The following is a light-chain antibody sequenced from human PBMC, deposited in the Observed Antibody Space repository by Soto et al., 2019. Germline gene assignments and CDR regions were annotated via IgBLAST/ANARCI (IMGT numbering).Light chain of an antibody. CDR3: QQYAGSPPYT. Sequence: EIVLTQSPGTLSLSPGERATLSCRASQSVSSNYFVWYQQKPGQAPRLLIYGASSRATGIPDRFSGSGSGTDVTLTISRLEPEDIAVYYCQQYAGSPPYTFGQGTKLEIK. CDR1: QSVSSNY. CDR2: GAS. J-gene: IGKJ2*01. V-gene: IGKV3-20*01.